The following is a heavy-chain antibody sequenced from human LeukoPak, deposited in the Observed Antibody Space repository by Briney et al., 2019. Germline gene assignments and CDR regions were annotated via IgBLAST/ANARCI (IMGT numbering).Heavy chain of an antibody. CDR3: ARVSGSSGFFDY. D-gene: IGHD6-6*01. Sequence: PSETLSLTCTVSGGSISSYYWSWLRQPPGKGLEWIGYIYYSGSTNYNPSLKSRVTISVDTSKNQFSLKLSSVTAADTAVYYCARVSGSSGFFDYWGQGTLVTVSS. V-gene: IGHV4-59*01. CDR2: IYYSGST. CDR1: GGSISSYY. J-gene: IGHJ4*02.